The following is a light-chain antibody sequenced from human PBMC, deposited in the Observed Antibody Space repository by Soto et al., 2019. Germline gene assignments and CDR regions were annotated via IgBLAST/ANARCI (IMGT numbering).Light chain of an antibody. CDR1: RSNIGSNT. V-gene: IGLV1-44*01. CDR2: SNN. Sequence: QSVLTQPPSASGTPGQRVTISCSGSRSNIGSNTVNWYQQLPGTAPKLLIYSNNQRPPGVTDRFSGSKSVTSASLAISGLQSEDEADYDCAAWDDSLNGPVFGGGTTLTVL. J-gene: IGLJ2*01. CDR3: AAWDDSLNGPV.